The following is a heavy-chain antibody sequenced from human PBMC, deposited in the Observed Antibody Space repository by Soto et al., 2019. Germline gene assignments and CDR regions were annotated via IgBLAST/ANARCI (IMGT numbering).Heavy chain of an antibody. CDR3: ARDRYCSSTSCHDAFDI. CDR2: INAGNGNT. Sequence: GASVKVCCKASGYTFTSYAMHWVCQAPGQRLEWMGWINAGNGNTKYSQKFQGRVTITRDTSASTAYMELSSLRSEDTAVYYCARDRYCSSTSCHDAFDIWGQGTPVTVSS. J-gene: IGHJ3*02. CDR1: GYTFTSYA. D-gene: IGHD2-2*01. V-gene: IGHV1-3*01.